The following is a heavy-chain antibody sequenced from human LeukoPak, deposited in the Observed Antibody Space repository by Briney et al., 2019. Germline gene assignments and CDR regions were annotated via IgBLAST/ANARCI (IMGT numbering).Heavy chain of an antibody. CDR2: IDPLETT. CDR3: ATILGYFDY. V-gene: IGHV4-61*02. J-gene: IGHJ4*02. D-gene: IGHD2-21*01. CDR1: GYSVNSGSFY. Sequence: SQTLSLTCTVSGYSVNSGSFYWSWLRQPAGKEPEWIGSIDPLETTNYNPSHKSRVAISVDTSKNQFSLKLSSVTAADTAVYYCATILGYFDYWGQGTLVTVSS.